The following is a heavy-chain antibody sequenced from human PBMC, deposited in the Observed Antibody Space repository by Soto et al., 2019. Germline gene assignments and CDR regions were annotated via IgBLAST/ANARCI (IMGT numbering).Heavy chain of an antibody. Sequence: GESLKISCKVSGYNFTSYWISWLRQMPGKGLEWMGRIDPSDSYTNYSPSFQGHVTISADKSISTTYLQWSSLKASDTAMYYCARRPNYDFWSGGDYWGQGTLVTVSS. J-gene: IGHJ4*02. CDR2: IDPSDSYT. V-gene: IGHV5-10-1*01. CDR3: ARRPNYDFWSGGDY. CDR1: GYNFTSYW. D-gene: IGHD3-3*01.